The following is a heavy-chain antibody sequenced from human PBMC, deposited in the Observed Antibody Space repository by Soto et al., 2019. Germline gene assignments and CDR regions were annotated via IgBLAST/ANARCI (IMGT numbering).Heavy chain of an antibody. Sequence: GGPRPSCAASGFTLRSYGMHWGRPAPGKGLEWVAVISYDGSNKYYADSVKGRFTISRDNSKNTLYLQMNSLRAEDTAVYYCAKDLKYYYYMDVWGKGTTVTVSS. CDR1: GFTLRSYG. V-gene: IGHV3-30*18. CDR3: AKDLKYYYYMDV. CDR2: ISYDGSNK. J-gene: IGHJ6*03.